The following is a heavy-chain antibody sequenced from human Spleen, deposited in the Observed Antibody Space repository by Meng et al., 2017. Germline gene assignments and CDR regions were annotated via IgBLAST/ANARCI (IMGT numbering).Heavy chain of an antibody. J-gene: IGHJ3*02. CDR2: INPNSGGT. V-gene: IGHV1-2*02. D-gene: IGHD3-9*01. Sequence: ASVKVSCKASGYTFTDYYILWVRQAPGQGLEGMGWINPNSGGTNYAQNFQGRVTMTRDTSINTAYMELSRLRSDDTAVYFCAANFHILTGYYDNHGFDIWGQGTMVTVSS. CDR1: GYTFTDYY. CDR3: AANFHILTGYYDNHGFDI.